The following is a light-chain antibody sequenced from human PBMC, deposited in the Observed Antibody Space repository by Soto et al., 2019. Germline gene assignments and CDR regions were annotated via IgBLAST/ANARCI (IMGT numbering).Light chain of an antibody. J-gene: IGKJ1*01. CDR1: QSVSSPY. Sequence: EIVLTQSPGTLSLSPGERATLSCRASQSVSSPYVAWYQQKPGQAPRLLIYGASKRATGLPDRFSGSGSGTDYTLTISRLEPEDFAVYYCQQYGSSLWTFGQGTKVEIK. V-gene: IGKV3-20*01. CDR3: QQYGSSLWT. CDR2: GAS.